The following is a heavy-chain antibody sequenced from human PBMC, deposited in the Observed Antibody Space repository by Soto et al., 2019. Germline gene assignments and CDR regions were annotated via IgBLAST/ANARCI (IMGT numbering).Heavy chain of an antibody. V-gene: IGHV3-30*04. J-gene: IGHJ5*02. CDR1: GFTFSSYA. CDR3: AKDMGSSSSGGDWFDP. D-gene: IGHD6-6*01. CDR2: ISYDGSNK. Sequence: QVQLVESGGGVVQPGRSLRLSCAASGFTFSSYAMHWVRQAPGKGLEWVAVISYDGSNKYYVDSVKGRFTISRDNSKNTLYLYMNSLRAEDTAVYYCAKDMGSSSSGGDWFDPWGQGTLVTVSS.